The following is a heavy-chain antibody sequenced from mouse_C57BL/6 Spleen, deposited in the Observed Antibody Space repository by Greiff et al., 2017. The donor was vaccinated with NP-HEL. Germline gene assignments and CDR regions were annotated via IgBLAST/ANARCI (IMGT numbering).Heavy chain of an antibody. CDR2: IHPNSGST. D-gene: IGHD1-1*01. J-gene: IGHJ2*01. CDR1: GYTFTSYW. V-gene: IGHV1-64*01. Sequence: VQLQQPGAELVKPGASVKLSCKASGYTFTSYWMHWVKQRPGQGLEWIGMIHPNSGSTNYNEKFKSKATLTVDKSSSTAYMQLSSLTSEDSAVYYCAGITTVVAYYFDYWGQGTTLTVSS. CDR3: AGITTVVAYYFDY.